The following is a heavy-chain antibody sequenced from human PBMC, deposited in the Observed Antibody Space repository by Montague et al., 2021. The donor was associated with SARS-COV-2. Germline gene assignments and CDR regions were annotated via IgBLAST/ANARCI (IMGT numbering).Heavy chain of an antibody. Sequence: SLRLSCAASGFTFSNYDMNWVRHAPGKGPDCFSYISTSAYTTSYAGSVQGRFTISRDNGKNSLYLQMNSVRVEDTAVYYCTRDYRSIVGDGLDIWGQGTKVTVSS. D-gene: IGHD3-16*02. CDR3: TRDYRSIVGDGLDI. J-gene: IGHJ3*02. V-gene: IGHV3-48*03. CDR1: GFTFSNYD. CDR2: ISTSAYTT.